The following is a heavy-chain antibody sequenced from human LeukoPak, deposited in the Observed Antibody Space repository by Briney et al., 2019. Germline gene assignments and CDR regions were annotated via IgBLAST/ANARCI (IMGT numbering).Heavy chain of an antibody. V-gene: IGHV4-30-4*01. CDR2: IYYSGST. CDR1: GGSISSGDYY. D-gene: IGHD2-15*01. J-gene: IGHJ4*02. CDR3: ARASPAPYCSGGSCYSADGDTGPFDY. Sequence: SETLSLTCTVSGGSISSGDYYWSWIRQPPGKGLEWIGHIYYSGSTYYNPSLKSRVTISVDTSKNQFSLKLSSVTAADTAVYYCARASPAPYCSGGSCYSADGDTGPFDYWGQGTLVTVSS.